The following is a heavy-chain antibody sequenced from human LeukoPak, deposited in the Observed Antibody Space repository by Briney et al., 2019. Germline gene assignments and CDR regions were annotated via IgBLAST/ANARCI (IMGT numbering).Heavy chain of an antibody. CDR1: GFTFSSYE. CDR2: IKSKTDGGTT. D-gene: IGHD1-26*01. Sequence: GGSLRLSCAASGFTFSSYEMNWVRQAPGKGLEWVGRIKSKTDGGTTDYAAPVKGRFTISRDDSKNTLYLQMNSLKTEDTAVYYCTTEAGGSFLDYYFDYWGQGTLVTVSS. V-gene: IGHV3-15*01. CDR3: TTEAGGSFLDYYFDY. J-gene: IGHJ4*02.